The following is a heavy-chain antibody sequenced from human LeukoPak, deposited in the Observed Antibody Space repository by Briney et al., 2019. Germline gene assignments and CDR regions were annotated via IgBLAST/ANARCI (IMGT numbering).Heavy chain of an antibody. D-gene: IGHD1-26*01. J-gene: IGHJ4*02. V-gene: IGHV3-30*18. Sequence: GGSLRLSCAASGFTFSSYGMHWVRQAPGKGLEWVAVISYDGSNKYYADSVKGRFTISRENSKNTLYLQMNSLRAEDTAVYYCAKGYSSGSYFDYWGQGTLVTVSS. CDR2: ISYDGSNK. CDR1: GFTFSSYG. CDR3: AKGYSSGSYFDY.